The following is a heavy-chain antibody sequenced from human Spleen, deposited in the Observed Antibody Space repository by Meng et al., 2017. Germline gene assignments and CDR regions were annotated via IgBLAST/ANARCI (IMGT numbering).Heavy chain of an antibody. J-gene: IGHJ4*02. CDR1: GFTFEDYA. CDR3: AKDVGQYSFTGPLDY. Sequence: SLKISCAASGFTFEDYAMHWVRQAPGKGLEWVAGITWNRGAIGYADSVRGRFTISRDNAKNSLYLQMNSLRTEDTAFYYCAKDVGQYSFTGPLDYWGQGTLVTVSS. V-gene: IGHV3-9*01. CDR2: ITWNRGAI. D-gene: IGHD3-9*01.